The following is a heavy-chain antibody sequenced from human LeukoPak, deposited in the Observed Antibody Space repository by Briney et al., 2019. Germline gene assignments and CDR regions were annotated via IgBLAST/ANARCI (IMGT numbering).Heavy chain of an antibody. CDR2: IIPIFGTA. J-gene: IGHJ4*02. V-gene: IGHV1-69*06. CDR3: AIGVASIVGATTADY. CDR1: GGTFSSYA. D-gene: IGHD1-26*01. Sequence: ASVKVSCKASGGTFSSYAISWVRQAPGQGLEWMGGIIPIFGTANYAQKFQGRVTITADKSTSTAYMELSSLRSEDTAVYYCAIGVASIVGATTADYWGQGTLVTVSS.